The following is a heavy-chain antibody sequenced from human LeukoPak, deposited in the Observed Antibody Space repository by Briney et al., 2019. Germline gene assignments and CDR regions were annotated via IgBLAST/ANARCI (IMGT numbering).Heavy chain of an antibody. CDR1: GGSFSTYY. V-gene: IGHV4-34*01. D-gene: IGHD6-19*01. Sequence: SETLSLTCAVYGGSFSTYYWTWIRQSPGKGLEWIGEINHSGSTNYNPSLKSRVTISVDTSKNQFSLKVTSVTAADTAIYYCARRSYSSGWPSDYWGQGSLVTVSS. CDR3: ARRSYSSGWPSDY. J-gene: IGHJ4*02. CDR2: INHSGST.